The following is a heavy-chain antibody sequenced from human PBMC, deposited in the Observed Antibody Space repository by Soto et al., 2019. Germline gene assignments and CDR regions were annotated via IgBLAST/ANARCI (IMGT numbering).Heavy chain of an antibody. Sequence: GGSLRLSCAASGFTFRSCGMHWVRQAPGKGLEWVAVISYDGSNKYYADSVKGRFTISRDNSKNTLYLQMNSLRAEDTAVYYCAKGSAGPFDYWGQGTLVTV. CDR2: ISYDGSNK. D-gene: IGHD6-13*01. J-gene: IGHJ4*02. CDR1: GFTFRSCG. CDR3: AKGSAGPFDY. V-gene: IGHV3-30*18.